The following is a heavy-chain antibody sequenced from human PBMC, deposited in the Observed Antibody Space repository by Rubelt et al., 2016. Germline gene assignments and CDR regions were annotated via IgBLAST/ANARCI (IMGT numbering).Heavy chain of an antibody. CDR3: ARAGRYDNFDL. CDR2: ISGNSGNT. J-gene: IGHJ4*02. Sequence: QAQLVQSGAEVKKPGASVKVSCKASGFTFNNYHFTWVRQAPGQGLEWMGWISGNSGNTDSVKKFQGRVTLGADKSTTTADMYLSSLRSEDTAIYYCARAGRYDNFDLWGQGTLVSVSS. CDR1: GFTFNNYH. D-gene: IGHD2-2*01. V-gene: IGHV1-18*01.